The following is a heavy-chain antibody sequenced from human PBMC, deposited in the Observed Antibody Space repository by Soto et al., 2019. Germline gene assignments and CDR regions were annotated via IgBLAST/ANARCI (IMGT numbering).Heavy chain of an antibody. Sequence: GGSLRLSCAASGFTFSAYYMSWIRQAPGKGLEWVSYISSSSSYTNYADSVKGRFTISRDNAKNSLYLQMNSLRAEDTAVYYCAREEDYYDSSGYYFHDWGQGTLVTVSS. V-gene: IGHV3-11*05. CDR3: AREEDYYDSSGYYFHD. J-gene: IGHJ4*02. CDR1: GFTFSAYY. D-gene: IGHD3-22*01. CDR2: ISSSSSYT.